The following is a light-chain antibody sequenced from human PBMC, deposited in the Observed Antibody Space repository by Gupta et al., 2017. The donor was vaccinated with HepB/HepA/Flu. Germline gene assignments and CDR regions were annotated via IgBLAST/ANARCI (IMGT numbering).Light chain of an antibody. J-gene: IGLJ3*02. V-gene: IGLV8-61*01. Sequence: QTVVTQEPSFSVSPGGTVTLTRGLSSGSVSTSYYPSWYQQTPGQPPRTLIYSTNTRSSGVPDRFSGSILGNKAALTITGAQADDESDYYCVLYMGSGIWVFGGGTKLTVL. CDR3: VLYMGSGIWV. CDR1: SGSVSTSYY. CDR2: STN.